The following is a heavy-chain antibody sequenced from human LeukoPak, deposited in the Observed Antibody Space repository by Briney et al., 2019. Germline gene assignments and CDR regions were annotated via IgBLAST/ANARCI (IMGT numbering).Heavy chain of an antibody. CDR1: GFTFSSYT. CDR3: AKQSRSSGWYPIDY. J-gene: IGHJ4*02. D-gene: IGHD6-19*01. Sequence: GGSLRLSCAASGFTFSSYTMSWVRQAPGKGLEWVSTITTSDGNTYYADSVKGRFTVSRDNSKNTLYLQMNSLRAEDTAVYYCAKQSRSSGWYPIDYWGQGTLVTVSS. V-gene: IGHV3-23*01. CDR2: ITTSDGNT.